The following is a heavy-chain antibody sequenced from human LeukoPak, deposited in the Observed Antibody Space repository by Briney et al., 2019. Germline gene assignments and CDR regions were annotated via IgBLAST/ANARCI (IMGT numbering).Heavy chain of an antibody. V-gene: IGHV4-30-4*01. CDR2: IDYSGTT. CDR3: ARPDAEGLDV. J-gene: IGHJ6*02. CDR1: GGSINSGDYY. Sequence: PSQTLSLTCTVSGGSINSGDYYWSWIRQPPGKGLEWIGYIDYSGTTYYNLSLKSRVTISLDTSKNQFSLKLISVTAADTAVYYCARPDAEGLDVWGQGTTVTVSS. D-gene: IGHD1-14*01.